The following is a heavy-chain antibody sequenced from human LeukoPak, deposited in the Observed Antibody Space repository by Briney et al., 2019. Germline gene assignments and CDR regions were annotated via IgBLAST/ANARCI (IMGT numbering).Heavy chain of an antibody. CDR3: ARARFLLPAAIVSWFDP. J-gene: IGHJ5*02. Sequence: ASVKVSCKASGYTFTSYDINWVRQAPGQGLEWMGWISTYNGNTNYAQKLQGRVTMTTDTSTSTAYMELRSLRSDDTAVYYCARARFLLPAAIVSWFDPWGQGTLVTVSS. CDR1: GYTFTSYD. D-gene: IGHD2-2*01. V-gene: IGHV1-18*01. CDR2: ISTYNGNT.